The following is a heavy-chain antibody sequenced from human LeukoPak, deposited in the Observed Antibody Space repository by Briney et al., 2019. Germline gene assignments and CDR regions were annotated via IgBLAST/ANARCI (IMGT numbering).Heavy chain of an antibody. CDR2: IYTSGST. CDR3: ARVMSSSSLDAFDI. V-gene: IGHV4-4*07. J-gene: IGHJ3*02. D-gene: IGHD3-10*02. Sequence: SETLSLTCTVFGGSISSYYWSWIRQPAGKGLEWIGRIYTSGSTNYNPSLKSRVTMSVDTSKNQFSLKLSSVTAADTAVYYCARVMSSSSLDAFDIWGQGTMVTVPS. CDR1: GGSISSYY.